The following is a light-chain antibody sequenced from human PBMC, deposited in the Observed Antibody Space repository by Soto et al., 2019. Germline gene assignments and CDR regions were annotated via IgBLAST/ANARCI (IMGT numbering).Light chain of an antibody. CDR3: QKHNNWPQK. Sequence: EIVLTQSPATLAVSPVERATLSCRASQSVSNTLAWYQQKPGQAPRLLIYDASTRATGIPARFSGSGSGTEFTLTISSLQSEDFAVYWCQKHNNWPQKFGQGTKVDIK. CDR2: DAS. CDR1: QSVSNT. J-gene: IGKJ1*01. V-gene: IGKV3-15*01.